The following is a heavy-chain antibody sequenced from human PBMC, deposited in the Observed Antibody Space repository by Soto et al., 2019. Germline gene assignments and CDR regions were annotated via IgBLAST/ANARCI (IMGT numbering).Heavy chain of an antibody. CDR2: IYPGDSDT. D-gene: IGHD2-21*01. CDR3: ARRLKEAYAIED. CDR1: GYSFTSYW. V-gene: IGHV5-51*01. J-gene: IGHJ4*02. Sequence: GDSLKISCKGSGYSFTSYWIGWVRQMPGKGLEWMGIIYPGDSDTRYSPSFQGQVTISADKSISTAYLQWSSLKASDTAVYYCARRLKEAYAIEDWGPGTLLTVSS.